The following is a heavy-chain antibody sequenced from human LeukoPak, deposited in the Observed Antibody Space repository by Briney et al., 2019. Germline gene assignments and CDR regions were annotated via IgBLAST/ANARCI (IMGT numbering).Heavy chain of an antibody. V-gene: IGHV1-2*02. CDR3: ARAFYDFWSGYYTPYFDY. CDR2: INPNSGGT. D-gene: IGHD3-3*01. J-gene: IGHJ4*02. CDR1: GYTFTGYY. Sequence: ASVKVSCKASGYTFTGYYMHWVRQAPGQGLEWMGWINPNSGGTNYAQKFQGGVTMTRDTSITTAYMEVSRLTFDDTAVYYCARAFYDFWSGYYTPYFDYWGQGNLVTVSS.